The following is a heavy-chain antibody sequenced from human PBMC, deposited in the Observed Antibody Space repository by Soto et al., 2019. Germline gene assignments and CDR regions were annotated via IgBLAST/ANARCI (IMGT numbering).Heavy chain of an antibody. Sequence: PGGSLRLSCATSGFIFNDYYMHWIRQAPGKGLEWISYISGNGRIIQYADSAKGRFTISRDNAQNSLYLQMNSLRAEDTALYFCARDFDAHSPTAFDYWGQATLLTLSS. D-gene: IGHD5-18*01. CDR2: ISGNGRII. CDR1: GFIFNDYY. V-gene: IGHV3-11*01. CDR3: ARDFDAHSPTAFDY. J-gene: IGHJ4*02.